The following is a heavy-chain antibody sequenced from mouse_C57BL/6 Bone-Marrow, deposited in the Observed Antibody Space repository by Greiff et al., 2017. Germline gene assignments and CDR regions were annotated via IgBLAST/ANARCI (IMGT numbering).Heavy chain of an antibody. CDR2: IWSGGST. D-gene: IGHD2-4*01. V-gene: IGHV2-4*01. J-gene: IGHJ3*01. CDR3: AKKDYDYLWFAY. CDR1: GFSLTSYG. Sequence: VQVVESGPGLVQPSQSLSITCTVSGFSLTSYGVHWVRQPPGKGLEWLGVIWSGGSTDYNAAFISRLSISKDNSKSQVFFKMNSLQADDTAIYYCAKKDYDYLWFAYWGQGTLVTVSA.